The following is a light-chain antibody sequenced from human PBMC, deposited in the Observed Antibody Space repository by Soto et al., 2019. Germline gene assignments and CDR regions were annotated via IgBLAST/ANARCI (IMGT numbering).Light chain of an antibody. Sequence: EIVLTQSPGIMSLSPGERATLSCRASQSVSNNYLAWYQQKPGQAPRLLIYGASNRATGIPDRFSGSGSGTYFTLTISRLEPEDFAVYYCQQYGSSGTFGQGTKVDIK. CDR3: QQYGSSGT. CDR1: QSVSNNY. J-gene: IGKJ1*01. V-gene: IGKV3-20*01. CDR2: GAS.